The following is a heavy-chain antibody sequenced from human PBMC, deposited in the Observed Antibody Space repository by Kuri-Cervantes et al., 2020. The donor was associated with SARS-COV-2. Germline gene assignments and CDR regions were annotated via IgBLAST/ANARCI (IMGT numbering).Heavy chain of an antibody. CDR2: INPNSGGT. CDR3: ARGGITGTTGNWYFDL. V-gene: IGHV1-2*04. D-gene: IGHD1-7*01. CDR1: GYTFTGYY. J-gene: IGHJ2*01. Sequence: ASVKVSCKASGYTFTGYYTHWVRQAPGQGLEWMGWINPNSGGTSYAQKFQGWATMTRDTSISTAYMELSRLRSDDTAVYYCARGGITGTTGNWYFDLWGRGTLVTVSS.